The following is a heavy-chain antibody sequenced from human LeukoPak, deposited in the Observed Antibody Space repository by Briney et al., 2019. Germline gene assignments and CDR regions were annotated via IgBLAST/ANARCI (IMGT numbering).Heavy chain of an antibody. CDR2: ISGSGGST. V-gene: IGHV3-23*01. CDR3: AKEVVVVITTPPEAGFDY. Sequence: PGGSLRLSCAASGFTFSSYAMSWVRQAPGKGLEWVSAISGSGGSTYYADSVKGRFTISRDNSKNTLYLQMNSLRAEDTAVYYCAKEVVVVITTPPEAGFDYWGQGTLVTVSS. J-gene: IGHJ4*02. D-gene: IGHD3-22*01. CDR1: GFTFSSYA.